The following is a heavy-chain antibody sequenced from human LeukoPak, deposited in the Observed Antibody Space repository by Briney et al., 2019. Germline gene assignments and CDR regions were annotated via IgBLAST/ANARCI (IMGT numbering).Heavy chain of an antibody. CDR2: ISPRCSTI. Sequence: GGSLKLSCTASGFTLSSYEINWVRQAPGQGLEWVSYISPRCSTIYYAHTVQGRFTITRDNAKNTPYLQMNSLRAEDTAVYYGARRYCSSDRCTFDDWGQGTLVTVSS. V-gene: IGHV3-48*03. CDR3: ARRYCSSDRCTFDD. D-gene: IGHD2-2*01. CDR1: GFTLSSYE. J-gene: IGHJ4*02.